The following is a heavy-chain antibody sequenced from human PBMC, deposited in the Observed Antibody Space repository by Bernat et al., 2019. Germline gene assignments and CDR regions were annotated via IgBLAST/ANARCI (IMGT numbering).Heavy chain of an antibody. J-gene: IGHJ4*02. CDR1: GFTFSSYS. V-gene: IGHV3-21*01. D-gene: IGHD1-1*01. CDR3: ARSGAPIDC. Sequence: EVQLVESGGGLVKPGGSLRLSCAASGFTFSSYSMNWVRQAPGKGLEWVSSISSSSSYIYYADSVKGRFTISRDNAKNELYLQMNSLRVEDTAVYFCARSGAPIDCWGQGTLVTVSS. CDR2: ISSSSSYI.